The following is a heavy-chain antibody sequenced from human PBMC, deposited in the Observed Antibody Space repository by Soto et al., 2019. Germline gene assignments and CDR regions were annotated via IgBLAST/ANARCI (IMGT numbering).Heavy chain of an antibody. CDR2: ISSNGGST. D-gene: IGHD6-13*01. Sequence: GGSLRLSCSASGFTFSSYAMHWVRQAPGKGLEYVSAISSNGGSTYYADSVKGRFTISRDNSKNTLYLQMSSLRAEDTAVYYCVKPLPAAADLFDYWGQGTLVTVSS. CDR3: VKPLPAAADLFDY. J-gene: IGHJ4*02. V-gene: IGHV3-64D*06. CDR1: GFTFSSYA.